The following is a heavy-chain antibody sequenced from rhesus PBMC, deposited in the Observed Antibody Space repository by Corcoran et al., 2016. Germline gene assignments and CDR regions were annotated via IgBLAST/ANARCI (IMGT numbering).Heavy chain of an antibody. V-gene: IGHV4-173*01. CDR3: ARESWAFDF. Sequence: QLQLQESGPGLAKPSETLSLTCAASGGSISSNYWSWIRQPPGKGLEWFGRFFGNGESPNYNPSLKRRVTISRDTSKNQFSLKLSSVTAADTAVYYCARESWAFDFWGQGLRVTVTS. CDR2: FFGNGESP. J-gene: IGHJ3*01. CDR1: GGSISSNY.